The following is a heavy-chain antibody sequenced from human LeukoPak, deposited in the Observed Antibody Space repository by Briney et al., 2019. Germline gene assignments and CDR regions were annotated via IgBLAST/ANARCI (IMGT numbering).Heavy chain of an antibody. CDR2: IRSKANSYAT. CDR1: GFTSSGSA. CDR3: TRPPTGYSSGH. Sequence: PGGSLKLSCAASGFTSSGSAMHWVRQASGKGLEWVGRIRSKANSYATAYAASVKGRFTISRDDSKNTAYLQMNSLKTEDTAVYYCTRPPTGYSSGHWGQGTLVTVSS. D-gene: IGHD6-19*01. V-gene: IGHV3-73*01. J-gene: IGHJ4*02.